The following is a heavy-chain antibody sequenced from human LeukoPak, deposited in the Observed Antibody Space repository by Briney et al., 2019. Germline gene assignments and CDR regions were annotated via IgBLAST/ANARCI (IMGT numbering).Heavy chain of an antibody. CDR3: ARNPVGDY. CDR2: IKQDGSEK. Sequence: GGSLRLSCAASGFTFSGYWMSWVRQAPGKGLEWVANIKQDGSEKYYVDSVKGRFTISRDNAKNSLYLQMNSLRAEDTAVYYCARNPVGDYWGQGTLVTVSS. CDR1: GFTFSGYW. V-gene: IGHV3-7*01. D-gene: IGHD3-16*01. J-gene: IGHJ4*02.